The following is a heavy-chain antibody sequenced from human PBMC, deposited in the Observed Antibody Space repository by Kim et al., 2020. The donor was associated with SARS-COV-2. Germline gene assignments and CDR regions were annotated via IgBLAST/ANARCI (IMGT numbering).Heavy chain of an antibody. CDR2: INLSAATT. CDR1: GYSFTSYY. CDR3: ARDQQEGSCKGPEGY. J-gene: IGHJ4*02. Sequence: ASVKVSCKASGYSFTSYYMHWVRQAPGQGLEWMGVINLSAATTSYAQKFQGRVTMTRDTSTTTVYMELSSLRFEDTAVYYCARDQQEGSCKGPEGYWGQGTLVTVSS. D-gene: IGHD2-15*01. V-gene: IGHV1-46*01.